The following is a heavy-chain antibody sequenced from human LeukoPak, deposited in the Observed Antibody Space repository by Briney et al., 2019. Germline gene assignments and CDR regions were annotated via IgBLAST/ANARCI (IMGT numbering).Heavy chain of an antibody. Sequence: PGESLKISCKGSGYSFTSYWIGWVRQMPGNGLEWMGIIYPGDSDTRYSPSFQGQVTISADKSISTAYLQWSSLKASDTAMYYCATQRWLVPQNYYYYYMDVWGKGTTVTVSS. CDR2: IYPGDSDT. V-gene: IGHV5-51*03. D-gene: IGHD6-19*01. CDR1: GYSFTSYW. CDR3: ATQRWLVPQNYYYYYMDV. J-gene: IGHJ6*03.